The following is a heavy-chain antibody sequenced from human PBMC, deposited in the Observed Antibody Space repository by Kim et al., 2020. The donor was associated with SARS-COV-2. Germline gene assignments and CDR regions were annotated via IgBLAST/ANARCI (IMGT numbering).Heavy chain of an antibody. V-gene: IGHV3-30*04. CDR2: ISYDGSNK. D-gene: IGHD4-17*01. CDR3: ASQDYGDYVWFP. CDR1: GFTFSSYA. Sequence: GGSLRLSCAASGFTFSSYAMHWVRQAPGKGLEWVAVISYDGSNKYYADSVKGRFTISRDNSKNTLYLQMNSLRAEDTAVYYCASQDYGDYVWFPWGQGTLVTVSS. J-gene: IGHJ5*02.